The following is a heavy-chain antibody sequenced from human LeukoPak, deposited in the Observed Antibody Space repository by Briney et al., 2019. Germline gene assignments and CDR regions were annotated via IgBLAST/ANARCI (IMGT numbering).Heavy chain of an antibody. J-gene: IGHJ6*02. V-gene: IGHV4-39*07. Sequence: PSETLSLTCTVSGASISSGSYYWGWIRQPPGKGLEWIGSIYYSGSTYYNPSLKSRVTISVDTSKNQFSLKLSSVTAADTAVYYCARDVRLGYCSSTSCHNGMDVWGQGTTVTVSS. CDR1: GASISSGSYY. CDR2: IYYSGST. CDR3: ARDVRLGYCSSTSCHNGMDV. D-gene: IGHD2-2*01.